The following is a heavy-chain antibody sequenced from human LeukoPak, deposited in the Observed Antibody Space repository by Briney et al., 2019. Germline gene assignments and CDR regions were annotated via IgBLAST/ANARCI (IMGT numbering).Heavy chain of an antibody. CDR3: AREAAALGSLDY. Sequence: SVKVSCKASGGTFSSYAISWVRQAPGQGLEWMGGIIPIFGTASYAQKFQGRVTITADESTSTAYMELSSLRSEDTAVYYCAREAAALGSLDYWGQGTLVTVSS. D-gene: IGHD6-13*01. CDR2: IIPIFGTA. J-gene: IGHJ4*02. V-gene: IGHV1-69*13. CDR1: GGTFSSYA.